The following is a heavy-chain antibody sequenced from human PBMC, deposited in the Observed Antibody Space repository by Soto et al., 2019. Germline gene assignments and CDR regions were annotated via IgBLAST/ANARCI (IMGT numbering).Heavy chain of an antibody. CDR2: IYFTGST. J-gene: IGHJ5*02. CDR3: TRGPPRVQWFDL. Sequence: PAETLSLTCTVSGCAVSSGTYYWSWIRQGPGKGLEWVGHIYFTGSTNYNPSLKSRVTMSLDTSRNQFSLKLSSVTAADTAVYYRTRGPPRVQWFDLWGLGTLVTVSS. V-gene: IGHV4-61*01. CDR1: GCAVSSGTYY.